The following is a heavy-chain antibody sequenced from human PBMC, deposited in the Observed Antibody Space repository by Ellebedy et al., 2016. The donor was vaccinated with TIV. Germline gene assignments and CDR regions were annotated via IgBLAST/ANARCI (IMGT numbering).Heavy chain of an antibody. J-gene: IGHJ4*02. CDR1: GGSFSDFY. V-gene: IGHV4-34*01. Sequence: SETLSLTXAVYGGSFSDFYWSWIRQSPGKGLEWIGEINHSGSTNCKPSLKSRVTISVDTSKNQFSLKMSSLTAADTAVYYCARRSSVTPDTGIGYWGQGTRVTVSS. CDR2: INHSGST. CDR3: ARRSSVTPDTGIGY. D-gene: IGHD3-16*02.